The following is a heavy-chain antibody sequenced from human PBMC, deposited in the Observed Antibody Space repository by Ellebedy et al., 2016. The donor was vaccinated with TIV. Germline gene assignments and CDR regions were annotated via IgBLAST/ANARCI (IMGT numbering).Heavy chain of an antibody. D-gene: IGHD5-18*01. V-gene: IGHV3-23*01. Sequence: GESLKISCAASGFTFSSFAMNWVRQAPGKGLEWVSFISGSAGSTYYADSVKGRFTISRDNSKNTLYLQMNSLRVEDTARYYCASNVETAKVRGNYWGQGTLVTVSS. CDR2: ISGSAGST. J-gene: IGHJ4*02. CDR1: GFTFSSFA. CDR3: ASNVETAKVRGNY.